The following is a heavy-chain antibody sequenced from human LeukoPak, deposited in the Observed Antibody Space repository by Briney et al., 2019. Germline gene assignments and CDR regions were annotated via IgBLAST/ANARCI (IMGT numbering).Heavy chain of an antibody. J-gene: IGHJ4*02. Sequence: GGSLRLSCAASGFTFSSYSMNRVRQAPGKGLEWVSSISSSSSYIYYADSVKGRFTISRDNAKNSLYLQMNSLRAEDTAVYYCARQHIAVAGTSDYWGQGTLVTVSS. CDR1: GFTFSSYS. CDR3: ARQHIAVAGTSDY. V-gene: IGHV3-21*01. D-gene: IGHD6-19*01. CDR2: ISSSSSYI.